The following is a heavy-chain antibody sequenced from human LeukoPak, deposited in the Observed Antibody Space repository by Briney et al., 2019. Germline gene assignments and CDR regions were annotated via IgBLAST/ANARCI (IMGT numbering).Heavy chain of an antibody. CDR3: ARERVLSSSGTSVYGFDP. CDR2: INPDGSST. CDR1: GFTFSNYW. J-gene: IGHJ5*02. V-gene: IGHV3-74*01. D-gene: IGHD1-14*01. Sequence: PGGSLRLSCAASGFTFSNYWMHWVRQAPGKGLVWVSRINPDGSSTSYADSVKGRFTISRDNAKNTLYLQMNSLRAEETAVYYCARERVLSSSGTSVYGFDPWGQGTLVTVSS.